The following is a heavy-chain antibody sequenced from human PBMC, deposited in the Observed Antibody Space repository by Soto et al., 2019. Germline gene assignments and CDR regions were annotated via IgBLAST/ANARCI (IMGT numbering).Heavy chain of an antibody. J-gene: IGHJ6*02. V-gene: IGHV3-74*01. D-gene: IGHD3-16*02. CDR1: GFTFSSYW. CDR3: ARVIDYYGMDV. Sequence: GGSLRLSCAASGFTFSSYWMHWVRQAPGKGLVWVSRINSDGSSTSYADSVKGRFTISRDNAKNTLHLQMNSLRAEDTAVYYCARVIDYYGMDVWGQGTTVTVSS. CDR2: INSDGSST.